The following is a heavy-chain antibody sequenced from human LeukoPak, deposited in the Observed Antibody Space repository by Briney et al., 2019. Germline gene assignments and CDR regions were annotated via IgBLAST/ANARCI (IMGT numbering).Heavy chain of an antibody. CDR1: GFTFSNSW. J-gene: IGHJ4*02. CDR2: ISWNSGYI. Sequence: PGGSLRLSCAASGFTFSNSWMSWVRQAPGKGLEWVSGISWNSGYIGYEDSVKGRFTISRDNAKNSLYLQMNSLRAEDTALYYCAKGSYGSGSYVDYWGQGTLITVSS. CDR3: AKGSYGSGSYVDY. V-gene: IGHV3-9*01. D-gene: IGHD3-10*01.